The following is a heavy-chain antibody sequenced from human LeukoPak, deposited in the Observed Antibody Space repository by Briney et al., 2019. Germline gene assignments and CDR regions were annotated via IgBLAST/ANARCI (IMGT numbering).Heavy chain of an antibody. D-gene: IGHD3-3*01. CDR1: GGSLSSGSDY. V-gene: IGHV4-61*02. CDR2: IYASGST. CDR3: ARSGYSNFD. J-gene: IGHJ4*01. Sequence: PSGTLSLTCTVSGGSLSSGSDYWSWIRQSAGKGLEWIGRIYASGSTNYNPSLKSRVTISVDTSKNQFSLKLSSVTAADTAVYYCARSGYSNFD.